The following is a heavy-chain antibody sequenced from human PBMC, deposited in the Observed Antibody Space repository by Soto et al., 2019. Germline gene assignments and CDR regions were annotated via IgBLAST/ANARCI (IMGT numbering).Heavy chain of an antibody. Sequence: SETLSLTCAVYGGSFSGYYWSWIRQPPGKGLEWIGEINHSGSTNYNPSLKSRVTISVDTSKNQFSLKLSSVTAADTAVYYCARRSSGWSDYYFDYWGQGTLVT. D-gene: IGHD2-8*01. CDR1: GGSFSGYY. V-gene: IGHV4-34*01. CDR2: INHSGST. J-gene: IGHJ4*02. CDR3: ARRSSGWSDYYFDY.